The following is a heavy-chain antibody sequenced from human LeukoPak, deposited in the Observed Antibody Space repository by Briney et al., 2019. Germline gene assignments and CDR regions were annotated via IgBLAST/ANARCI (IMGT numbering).Heavy chain of an antibody. CDR1: GYTFTSYY. V-gene: IGHV1-46*01. CDR2: INPSGGST. J-gene: IGHJ5*02. Sequence: GASVKVSCKASGYTFTSYYMHWVRQAPGQGLEWMGIINPSGGSTSYAQKFQGRVTMTRDTSTSTVYMELSSLRSEDTAVYYCARDRALRYFDWLARFDPWGQGTLVTVSS. D-gene: IGHD3-9*01. CDR3: ARDRALRYFDWLARFDP.